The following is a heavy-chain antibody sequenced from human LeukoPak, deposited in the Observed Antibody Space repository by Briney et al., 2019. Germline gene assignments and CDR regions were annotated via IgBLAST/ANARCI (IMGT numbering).Heavy chain of an antibody. D-gene: IGHD1-26*01. CDR3: ARDGGEDSGSYYGYFDY. Sequence: ASVKVSCRASGYTFTSYGIGWVRQAPGQGLEWMGWISAYNGNTNYAQKLQGRVTMTTDTSTSTAYMELRSLRSDDTAVYYCARDGGEDSGSYYGYFDYWGQGTLVTVSS. V-gene: IGHV1-18*01. CDR2: ISAYNGNT. J-gene: IGHJ4*02. CDR1: GYTFTSYG.